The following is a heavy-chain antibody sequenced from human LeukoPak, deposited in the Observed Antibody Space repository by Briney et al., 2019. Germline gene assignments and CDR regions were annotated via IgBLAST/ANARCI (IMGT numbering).Heavy chain of an antibody. CDR1: SGSISSSNYY. D-gene: IGHD2-15*01. CDR3: ASRYCSGGSCTAFDY. CDR2: IYSSGST. V-gene: IGHV4-39*01. Sequence: NPSETLSLTCSVSSGSISSSNYYWGWIRQPPGKGLEWIASIYSSGSTYYNPSLKSRVTISVDTSKNQFSLRLSSVTAADTAVYYCASRYCSGGSCTAFDYWGQGTLVTVSS. J-gene: IGHJ4*02.